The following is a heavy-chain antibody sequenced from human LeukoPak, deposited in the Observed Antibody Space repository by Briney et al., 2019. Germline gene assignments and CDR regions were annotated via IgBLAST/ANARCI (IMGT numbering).Heavy chain of an antibody. CDR2: IIPIFRAA. CDR3: Y. V-gene: IGHV1-69*01. D-gene: IGHD5-18*01. J-gene: IGHJ4*02. Sequence: VASVKVSCKGSGGTFSTYAFSRVRQAPGQGLEWMGGIIPIFRAANYAQNFQGRVTLTADESTSTAYYCARGPGYLGLQSYFDYWGQGTLVTVSS. CDR1: GGTFSTYA.